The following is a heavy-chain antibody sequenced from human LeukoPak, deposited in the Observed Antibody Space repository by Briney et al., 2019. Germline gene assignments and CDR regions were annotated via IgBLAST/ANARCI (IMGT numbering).Heavy chain of an antibody. Sequence: GESLKILLQGSGYSLNSYWFRRVRQMPGKGLEWMGIIYPGDSNTRYSPSFQGQVAISADKSINTAYLQWRSLKASDTAMYYCARVISGASTYHYCYWGQGTLVTVSS. D-gene: IGHD6-25*01. J-gene: IGHJ4*02. CDR3: ARVISGASTYHYCY. CDR1: GYSLNSYW. CDR2: IYPGDSNT. V-gene: IGHV5-51*01.